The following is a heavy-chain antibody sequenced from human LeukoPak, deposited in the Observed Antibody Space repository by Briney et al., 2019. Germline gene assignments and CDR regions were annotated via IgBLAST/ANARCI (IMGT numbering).Heavy chain of an antibody. CDR2: VYHSGSI. D-gene: IGHD6-19*01. J-gene: IGHJ5*02. CDR1: GYSITSGYY. CDR3: ARDRPLLSGWSWFDP. V-gene: IGHV4-38-2*02. Sequence: SETLSLTCAVSGYSITSGYYWGWIRQPPGKGLEWIGTVYHSGSIYYNPSLKSRVTISVDTSKNQVSLRLTSVTAADTAVYYCARDRPLLSGWSWFDPWGQGTLVTVSS.